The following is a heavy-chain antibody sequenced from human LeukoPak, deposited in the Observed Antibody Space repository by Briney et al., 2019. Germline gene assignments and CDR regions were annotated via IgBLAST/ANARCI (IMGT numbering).Heavy chain of an antibody. J-gene: IGHJ4*02. CDR3: ASGDGYNRGYFDY. CDR1: GFTFSSYA. Sequence: PGGSLRLSCAASGFTFSSYAMHWVRQAPGKGLEWVAVISYDGSNKYYTDSVKGRFTISRDNSKNTLYLQMNSLRAEDTAVYYCASGDGYNRGYFDYWGQGTLVTVSS. CDR2: ISYDGSNK. V-gene: IGHV3-30*04. D-gene: IGHD5-24*01.